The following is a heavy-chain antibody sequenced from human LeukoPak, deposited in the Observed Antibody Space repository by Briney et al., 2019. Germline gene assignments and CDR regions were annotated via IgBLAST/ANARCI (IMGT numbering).Heavy chain of an antibody. Sequence: SETLSLTCTVSGGSISSYYWSWVRQPAGKGLEWIERIYASGNTNYNPSLKSRVTISVDTSKNQFSLKLSSVTAADTAVYYCARGHLAAEDYWGQGTLVTVSS. J-gene: IGHJ4*02. CDR1: GGSISSYY. D-gene: IGHD6-25*01. V-gene: IGHV4-4*07. CDR3: ARGHLAAEDY. CDR2: IYASGNT.